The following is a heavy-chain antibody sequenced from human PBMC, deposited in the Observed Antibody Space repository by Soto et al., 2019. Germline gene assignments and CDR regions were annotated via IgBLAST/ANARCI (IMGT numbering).Heavy chain of an antibody. Sequence: SXKVSYKASGYTXTSYYMDWVRQAPGQGLEWMGIINPSGGSTSYAQKFQGRVTMTRDKSTSTVYMELSSLSSEETAVYYCARDGRVVGATRYNWFDPWGQGTLVTVS. CDR2: INPSGGST. V-gene: IGHV1-46*01. J-gene: IGHJ5*02. CDR3: ARDGRVVGATRYNWFDP. CDR1: GYTXTSYY. D-gene: IGHD1-26*01.